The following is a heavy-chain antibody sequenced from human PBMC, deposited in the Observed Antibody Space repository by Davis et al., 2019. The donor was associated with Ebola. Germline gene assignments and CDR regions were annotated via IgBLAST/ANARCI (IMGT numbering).Heavy chain of an antibody. D-gene: IGHD3-10*01. V-gene: IGHV3-7*04. J-gene: IGHJ3*02. CDR2: IRGDGSAT. Sequence: PGGSLRLSCAASGFTFSNYWMTWVRRAPGKGLEWVANIRGDGSATFYVDYVKGRFTISRDNSKNTLYVQMNSLRAEDTAVYYCARGLAGMGPAGAFDIGGQGTMVTVSS. CDR3: ARGLAGMGPAGAFDI. CDR1: GFTFSNYW.